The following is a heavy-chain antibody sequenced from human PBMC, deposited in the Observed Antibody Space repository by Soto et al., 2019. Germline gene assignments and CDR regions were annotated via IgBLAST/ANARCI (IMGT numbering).Heavy chain of an antibody. CDR2: IIPLFVTA. CDR3: ARDYGHDCSGGNCYFYF. D-gene: IGHD2-15*01. Sequence: QVQLVQSGAEVKKPGSSVKVSCKDSGGTFSTYAINRVRQAPGHGLEWMGGIIPLFVTAKYAQKFQDRDTITADESTSTAHIELRSLRSEDTALYYCARDYGHDCSGGNCYFYFWGQGNLVSVSS. CDR1: GGTFSTYA. V-gene: IGHV1-69*01. J-gene: IGHJ4*02.